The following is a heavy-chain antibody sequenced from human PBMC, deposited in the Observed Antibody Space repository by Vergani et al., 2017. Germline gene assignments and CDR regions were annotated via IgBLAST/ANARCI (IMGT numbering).Heavy chain of an antibody. CDR3: ARDGGEYDKDALDV. D-gene: IGHD2-21*01. J-gene: IGHJ3*01. Sequence: QVQLQESGPGLVKPSQTLSLTCTVSGGSFSTGGQSWTWLRQSAGKGLEWIGRIYTSGATNYNPSLRSRAIMSVAASKQQFSLKLTSVTAADTAVYYCARDGGEYDKDALDVWVQGTKVTVTS. V-gene: IGHV4-61*02. CDR1: GGSFSTGGQS. CDR2: IYTSGAT.